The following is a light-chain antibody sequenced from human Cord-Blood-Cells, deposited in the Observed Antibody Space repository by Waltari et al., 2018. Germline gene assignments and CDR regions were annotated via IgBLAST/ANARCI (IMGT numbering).Light chain of an antibody. CDR3: MIWHSSAWV. V-gene: IGLV5-45*01. J-gene: IGLJ3*02. Sequence: QAVLTPPASLSASPGASASLTCTLRSGIHVGTYRTSWYQQKPGSPPQYLLRYKSDSDKQQGSGVPSRFSGSKDASANAGILLISGLQSEDEADYYCMIWHSSAWVFGGGTKLTVL. CDR2: YKSDSDK. CDR1: SGIHVGTYR.